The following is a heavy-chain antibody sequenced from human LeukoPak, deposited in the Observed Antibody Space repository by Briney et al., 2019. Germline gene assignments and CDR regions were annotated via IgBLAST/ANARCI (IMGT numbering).Heavy chain of an antibody. Sequence: PSETLSLTCTVSGGSISSGSYYWSWIRQPAGKGLEWIGRIYTSGSTNYNPSLKSRVTISVDTSKNQFSLKLSSVTAADTAVYYSARADVWWLLFDYWGQGTLVTVSS. CDR2: IYTSGST. J-gene: IGHJ4*02. D-gene: IGHD5-12*01. CDR1: GGSISSGSYY. CDR3: ARADVWWLLFDY. V-gene: IGHV4-61*02.